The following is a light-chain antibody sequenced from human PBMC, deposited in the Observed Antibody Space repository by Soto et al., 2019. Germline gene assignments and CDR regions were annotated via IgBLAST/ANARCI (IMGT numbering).Light chain of an antibody. CDR2: KAS. CDR1: QSISSW. J-gene: IGKJ1*01. CDR3: QQYNSYWT. Sequence: DIQMTQSPSTLSASVGDRVTITCRASQSISSWLAWYQQKPGKAPKLLIYKASSLESGVPSRFSGSGSATEFTLTISSLQPDDFATYYGQQYNSYWTFGQGTKVEIK. V-gene: IGKV1-5*03.